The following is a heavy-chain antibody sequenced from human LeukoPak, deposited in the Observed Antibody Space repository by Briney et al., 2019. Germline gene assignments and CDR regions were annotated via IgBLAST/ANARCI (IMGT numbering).Heavy chain of an antibody. CDR2: INQDGKTK. CDR1: GFTFSDSW. CDR3: ARDPAYGALDY. V-gene: IGHV3-7*01. D-gene: IGHD4-17*01. Sequence: GGSLTLSCAASGFTFSDSWMTWVRQAPGRGLEWVADINQDGKTKSYMDSVEGRFTISRDNARNSMYLQMSSLRAEDTAVYYCARDPAYGALDYWGQGTLVTVSS. J-gene: IGHJ4*02.